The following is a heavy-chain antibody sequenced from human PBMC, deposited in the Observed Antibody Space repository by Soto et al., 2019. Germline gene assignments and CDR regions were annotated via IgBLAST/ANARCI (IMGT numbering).Heavy chain of an antibody. CDR2: IYPGDSDT. CDR1: GKSLTSYW. D-gene: IGHD3-22*01. Sequence: GGSLKTSGKGFGKSLTSYWTGWVPQLPGKGLEWMGIIYPGDSDTRYSPSFQGQVTISADKSISTAYLQWSSLKASDTAMYYFARQGAMIPRAYYGMDVRGQGTTVTGSS. J-gene: IGHJ6*02. V-gene: IGHV5-51*01. CDR3: ARQGAMIPRAYYGMDV.